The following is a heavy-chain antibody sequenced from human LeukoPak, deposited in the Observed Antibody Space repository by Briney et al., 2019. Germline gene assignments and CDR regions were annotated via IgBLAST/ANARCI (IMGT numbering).Heavy chain of an antibody. CDR3: ARSPAYGSGSEFDY. Sequence: SVKVSCKASGGTFSSYAISWVRQPPGQGLKWMGRIIPIFGTANYAQKFQGRVTITTDESTSTAYMELSSLRSEDTAVYYCARSPAYGSGSEFDYWGQGTLVTVSS. CDR1: GGTFSSYA. CDR2: IIPIFGTA. J-gene: IGHJ4*02. D-gene: IGHD3-10*01. V-gene: IGHV1-69*05.